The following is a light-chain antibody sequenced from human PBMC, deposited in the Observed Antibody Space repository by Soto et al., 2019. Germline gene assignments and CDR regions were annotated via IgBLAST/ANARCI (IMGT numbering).Light chain of an antibody. J-gene: IGLJ1*01. CDR1: SSNIGAGYD. CDR3: QSYDSSLSGCV. Sequence: QSVLTQPPSVSGAPGQRVTISCTGSSSNIGAGYDVHWYQQLPGTAPKLLIHGNSNRPSGVPDRFPGSKSGTSASLAITGLQAEDEADYYCQSYDSSLSGCVFGTGTKVTVL. V-gene: IGLV1-40*01. CDR2: GNS.